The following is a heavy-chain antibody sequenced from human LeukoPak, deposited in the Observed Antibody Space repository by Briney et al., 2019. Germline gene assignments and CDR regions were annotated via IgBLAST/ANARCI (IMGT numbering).Heavy chain of an antibody. J-gene: IGHJ4*02. CDR1: GDSISDYY. Sequence: SETLSLTCTVSGDSISDYYWSWIRQPAGKGLEWIGRIYTSGSTNHNPSLKTRATMSVDTSKNQFSLKLSSVTAADTAVYYCARGPYYYDSSGNFDYWGQGTLVTVSS. V-gene: IGHV4-4*07. CDR3: ARGPYYYDSSGNFDY. CDR2: IYTSGST. D-gene: IGHD3-22*01.